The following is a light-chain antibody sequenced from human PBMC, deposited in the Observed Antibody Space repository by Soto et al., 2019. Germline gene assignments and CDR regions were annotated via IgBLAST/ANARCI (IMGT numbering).Light chain of an antibody. CDR2: WTS. CDR3: QQYYDIPYT. J-gene: IGKJ2*01. V-gene: IGKV4-1*01. CDR1: QSLLYSSNNKNS. Sequence: DIVMTQSPDSLPVSLGERATINCKSSQSLLYSSNNKNSLAWYQQKPGQPPQLLIYWTSSRESGVPDRFSGSGSGTDFTLTISSLQAEDVAVYYCQQYYDIPYTFGQGTQLEIK.